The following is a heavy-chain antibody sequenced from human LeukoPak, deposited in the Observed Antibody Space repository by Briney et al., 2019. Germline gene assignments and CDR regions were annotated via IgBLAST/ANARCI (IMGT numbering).Heavy chain of an antibody. J-gene: IGHJ5*02. CDR1: GGSISSYY. V-gene: IGHV4-59*01. CDR2: IYYSGST. Sequence: PSEPLSLTCTVSGGSISSYYWSWIRRPPGKGLEWIGYIYYSGSTNYNPSLKSRVTISVDTSKNQFSLKLSSVTAADTAVYYCARAPTARNWFDPWGQGTLVTVSS. CDR3: ARAPTARNWFDP.